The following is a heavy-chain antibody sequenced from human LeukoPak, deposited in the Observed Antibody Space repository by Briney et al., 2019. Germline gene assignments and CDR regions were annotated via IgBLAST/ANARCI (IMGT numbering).Heavy chain of an antibody. Sequence: GGSLRLSCAASGFTFSDYYMSWIRQAPGKGLEWVSYITSSGSTIYHADSVKGRFTISRDNAKNSLYLQMNSLRAEDTAVFYCANFDRVGATDYWGQGTLVTVSS. CDR3: ANFDRVGATDY. J-gene: IGHJ4*02. CDR1: GFTFSDYY. D-gene: IGHD1-26*01. V-gene: IGHV3-11*04. CDR2: ITSSGSTI.